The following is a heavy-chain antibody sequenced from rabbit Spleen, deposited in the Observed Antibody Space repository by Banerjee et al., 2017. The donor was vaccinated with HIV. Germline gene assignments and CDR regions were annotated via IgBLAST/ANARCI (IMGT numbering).Heavy chain of an antibody. CDR2: IGGGSSGFT. CDR1: GFSFSSSYY. D-gene: IGHD1-1*01. V-gene: IGHV1S40*01. CDR3: VRARPYPFVL. J-gene: IGHJ4*01. Sequence: QSLEESGGDLVKPGASLSLTCTASGFSFSSSYYMCWVRQAPGKGLEWIACIGGGSSGFTYSATWAKGRFTISKTSSTTVTLQMNSLTVADTATYFCVRARPYPFVLWGPGTLVTVS.